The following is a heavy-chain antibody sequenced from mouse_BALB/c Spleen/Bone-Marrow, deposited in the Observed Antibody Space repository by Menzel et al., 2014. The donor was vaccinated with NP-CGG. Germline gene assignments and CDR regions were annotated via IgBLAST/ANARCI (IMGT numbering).Heavy chain of an antibody. V-gene: IGHV14-3*02. J-gene: IGHJ4*01. Sequence: VQLKESGAELVKPGASVKLSCTASGFNIKDTYMHWVKQRPEQGLEWIGRIDPANGNTKYDPKFQGKATITADTSSNTVYLQLSSLTSEDTAVYYCARGIFLYGNFLLDYWGQGTSVTVSS. CDR1: GFNIKDTY. CDR2: IDPANGNT. D-gene: IGHD2-10*02. CDR3: ARGIFLYGNFLLDY.